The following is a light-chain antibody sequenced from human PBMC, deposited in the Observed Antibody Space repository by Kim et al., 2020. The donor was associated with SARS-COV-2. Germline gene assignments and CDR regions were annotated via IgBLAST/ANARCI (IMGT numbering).Light chain of an antibody. CDR1: QGISNY. CDR3: QKYDSARA. V-gene: IGKV1-27*01. J-gene: IGKJ1*01. Sequence: SASVGDRVTSTCRASQGISNYLAWYQQKPGKVPKLLIYAASTLQSGVPSRFSGSGSGTDFTLTISSLQPEDVATYYCQKYDSARAFGQGTKVDIK. CDR2: AAS.